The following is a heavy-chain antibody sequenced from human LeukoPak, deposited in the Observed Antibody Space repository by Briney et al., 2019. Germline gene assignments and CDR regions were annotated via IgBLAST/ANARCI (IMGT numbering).Heavy chain of an antibody. CDR1: GYTFTSYD. J-gene: IGHJ6*03. V-gene: IGHV1-8*01. D-gene: IGHD3-10*01. Sequence: ASVKVSCKASGYTFTSYDINWVRQATGQGLEWMGWMNPNSGNTGYAQKFQGRVTMTRNTSISTAYMELSSLRSEDTAVYYCARELGITMAGSYYYMDVWGKGTTVTVSS. CDR3: ARELGITMAGSYYYMDV. CDR2: MNPNSGNT.